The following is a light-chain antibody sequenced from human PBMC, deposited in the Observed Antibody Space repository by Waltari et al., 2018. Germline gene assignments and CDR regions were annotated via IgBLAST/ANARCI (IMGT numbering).Light chain of an antibody. CDR1: QGISSY. Sequence: AIRMTQSPSSFSASTGDRVTITCRASQGISSYLAWYQQKPGKAPKLLIYAASTLHSGVPSRFSGSGSGTEFTLTISSLQVEDFATYYCQQSYSTAPETFGQGTRVDMK. CDR3: QQSYSTAPET. V-gene: IGKV1-8*01. J-gene: IGKJ1*01. CDR2: AAS.